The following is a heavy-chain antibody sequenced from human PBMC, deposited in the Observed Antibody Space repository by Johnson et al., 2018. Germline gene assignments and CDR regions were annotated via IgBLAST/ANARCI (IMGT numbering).Heavy chain of an antibody. CDR2: IYSSGTT. D-gene: IGHD2-21*01. Sequence: QVQLQESGPGLVKPSETLSLACTISGGSIGGFYWSWIRQLPGKGLEWIGYIYSSGTTRHNSSLKSRVTISLDTSKNQFSLNVYSVTAADTAMYYCARGVRVRDYDYYYMDVGGNGAAVIVSS. CDR1: GGSIGGFY. CDR3: ARGVRVRDYDYYYMDV. V-gene: IGHV4-59*01. J-gene: IGHJ6*03.